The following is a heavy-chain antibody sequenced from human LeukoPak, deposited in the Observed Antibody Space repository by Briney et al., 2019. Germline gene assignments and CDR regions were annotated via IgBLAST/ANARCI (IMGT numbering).Heavy chain of an antibody. CDR3: ARVWTPREYSGYDYNYYYYYMDV. V-gene: IGHV1-69*06. J-gene: IGHJ6*03. CDR1: GGTFSSYA. CDR2: IIPIFGTA. Sequence: ASVKVSCKASGGTFSSYAISWVRQAPGQGLEWMGGIIPIFGTANYAQKFQGRVTITADKSTSTAYMELSSLRSEDTAVYYCARVWTPREYSGYDYNYYYYYMDVWGKGTTVTVSS. D-gene: IGHD5-12*01.